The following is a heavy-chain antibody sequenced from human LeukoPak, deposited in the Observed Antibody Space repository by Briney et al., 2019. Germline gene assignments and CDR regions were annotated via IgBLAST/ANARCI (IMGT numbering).Heavy chain of an antibody. J-gene: IGHJ3*02. V-gene: IGHV4-31*03. Sequence: SSETLSLTCTVSGGSISSGGYYWSWIRQHPGKGLEWIGYIYYSGSTYYNPSLKSRVTISVDTSKNQFSLKLSSVTAADTAVYYCARDRGDYHLDAFDIWGQGTMVTVSS. CDR3: ARDRGDYHLDAFDI. D-gene: IGHD4-17*01. CDR1: GGSISSGGYY. CDR2: IYYSGST.